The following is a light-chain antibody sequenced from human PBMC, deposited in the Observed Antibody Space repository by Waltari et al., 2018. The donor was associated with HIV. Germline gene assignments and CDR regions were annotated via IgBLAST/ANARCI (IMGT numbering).Light chain of an antibody. CDR1: GSDFGGYYF. CDR3: CSYAGIYTGV. CDR2: DVS. Sequence: QSALTKPRPLSGSPGQSVTLSCTGTGSDFGGYYFVSWHQLLPGKAPRLMIYDVSKRSPGVPDRFSGSKSGNTASLTISGLQADDEADYYCCSYAGIYTGVFGGGTKLTVL. J-gene: IGLJ3*02. V-gene: IGLV2-11*01.